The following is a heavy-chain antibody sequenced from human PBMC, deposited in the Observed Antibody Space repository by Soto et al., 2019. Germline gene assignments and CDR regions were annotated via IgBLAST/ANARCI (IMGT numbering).Heavy chain of an antibody. CDR3: ARVSVPAGNYYYYYGMDV. D-gene: IGHD2-2*01. J-gene: IGHJ6*02. Sequence: GESLKISCKGSGYSFTSYWIGWVRQMPGKGLEWMGIIYPGDSDTRYSPSFQGQVTISADKSISTAYLQWSSLKASDTAMYYCARVSVPAGNYYYYYGMDVWGQGTTVTVSS. V-gene: IGHV5-51*01. CDR2: IYPGDSDT. CDR1: GYSFTSYW.